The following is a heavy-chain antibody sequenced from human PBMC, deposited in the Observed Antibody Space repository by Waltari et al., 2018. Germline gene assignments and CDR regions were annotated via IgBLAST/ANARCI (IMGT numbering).Heavy chain of an antibody. V-gene: IGHV3-74*01. CDR2: INVDGGYI. J-gene: IGHJ4*02. CDR1: GFVFGGYW. D-gene: IGHD5-18*01. Sequence: EVQLVESGGGLVQPGGSLRLSCEASGFVFGGYWMHWFRQAPGKGFEWVARINVDGGYISYTDSVKGRFTISRDNSQNTVFLQLNSVRAEDTAVYYCARKGGRGYPYGPFFYDYWGQGTLVTVSP. CDR3: ARKGGRGYPYGPFFYDY.